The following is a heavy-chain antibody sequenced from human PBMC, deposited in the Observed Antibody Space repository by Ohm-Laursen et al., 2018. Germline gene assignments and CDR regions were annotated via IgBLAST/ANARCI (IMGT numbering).Heavy chain of an antibody. CDR3: AKDGPYYEYDSSGTYYYYGMDV. CDR2: ISYDGSNK. D-gene: IGHD3-22*01. V-gene: IGHV3-30*18. Sequence: SLRLSCTASGFTFSSDGMHWVRQAPGKGLEWVAVISYDGSNKYYADSVKGRFTISRDNSKNTLYLQMNSLRAEDTAVYYCAKDGPYYEYDSSGTYYYYGMDVWGQGTTVTVSS. J-gene: IGHJ6*02. CDR1: GFTFSSDG.